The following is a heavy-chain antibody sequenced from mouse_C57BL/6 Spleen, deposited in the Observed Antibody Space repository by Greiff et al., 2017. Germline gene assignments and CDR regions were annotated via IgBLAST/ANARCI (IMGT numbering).Heavy chain of an antibody. CDR3: ARWHYGSSYDY. D-gene: IGHD1-1*01. CDR2: IDPSDSYT. J-gene: IGHJ2*01. CDR1: GYTFTSYW. V-gene: IGHV1-69*01. Sequence: QVQLQQPGAELVMPGASVKLSCKASGYTFTSYWMHWVKQRPGQGLEWIGEIDPSDSYTNYNQKFKGKSTVTVDKSSSTAYMQLSSLTSEDSAVYYCARWHYGSSYDYWGQGTTLTVSS.